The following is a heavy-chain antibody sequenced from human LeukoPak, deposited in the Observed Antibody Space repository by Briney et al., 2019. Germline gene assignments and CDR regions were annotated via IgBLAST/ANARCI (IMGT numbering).Heavy chain of an antibody. D-gene: IGHD3-9*01. CDR2: ITGGDSGI. CDR3: AKWGDYDVLTGYYVSDY. J-gene: IGHJ4*02. V-gene: IGHV3-23*01. Sequence: PGPSLRLSCAASGSTFSNYAMSCVRHDAGKWMEWVSAITGGDSGIYYAECMKSRFTISRDNSKNTLYLQINSLRAEETAVYYCAKWGDYDVLTGYYVSDYWGQGNLVTVSS. CDR1: GSTFSNYA.